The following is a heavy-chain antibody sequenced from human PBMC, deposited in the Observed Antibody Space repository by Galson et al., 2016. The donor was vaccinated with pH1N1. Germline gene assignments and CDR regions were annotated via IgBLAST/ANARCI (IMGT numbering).Heavy chain of an antibody. V-gene: IGHV2-70*13. CDR3: ARWFGESLYVRHIGTFDF. D-gene: IGHD3-10*01. J-gene: IGHJ3*01. CDR1: GFSLSTSGMS. Sequence: PALVKPTQTLTLTCTFSGFSLSTSGMSVSWIRQPPGKALEWLALIDWDDDKDYSTSLKTRLTISKDTYKNQVVLTMTNMDAVDTATYFCARWFGESLYVRHIGTFDFWGHGTRVTVSS. CDR2: IDWDDDK.